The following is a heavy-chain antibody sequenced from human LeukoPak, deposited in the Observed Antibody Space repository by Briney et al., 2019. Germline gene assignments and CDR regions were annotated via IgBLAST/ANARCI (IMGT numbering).Heavy chain of an antibody. CDR3: AKVSWSSGSYTGGY. V-gene: IGHV3-23*01. Sequence: GGSLRLSCAASGFTFSSSAMSWVRQAPGKGLEWVSAISGSGYSTYYADSVKGRFTISRDNSKNTLYLQMNSLRAEDTAVYYCAKVSWSSGSYTGGYWGQGTLVTVSS. CDR1: GFTFSSSA. D-gene: IGHD1-26*01. J-gene: IGHJ4*02. CDR2: ISGSGYST.